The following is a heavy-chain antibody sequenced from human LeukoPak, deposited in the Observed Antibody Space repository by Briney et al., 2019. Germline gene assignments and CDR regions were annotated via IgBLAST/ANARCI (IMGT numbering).Heavy chain of an antibody. CDR1: GFTVSSNY. CDR2: IYSGGST. V-gene: IGHV3-53*01. CDR3: ARVRLQLWLLGWFDP. D-gene: IGHD5-18*01. J-gene: IGHJ5*02. Sequence: SGGSLRLSCAASGFTVSSNYMSWVRQAPGKGLEWVSVIYSGGSTYYADSVKGRFTISRDNSKNTLYLQMNSLRAEDTAVYYCARVRLQLWLLGWFDPWGQGTLVTVSS.